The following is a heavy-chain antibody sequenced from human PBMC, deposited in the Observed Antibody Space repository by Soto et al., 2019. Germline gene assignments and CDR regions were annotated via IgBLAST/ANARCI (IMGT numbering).Heavy chain of an antibody. J-gene: IGHJ4*02. CDR3: AKDFKYYDSSGFYYFDY. CDR2: ISGSGGST. D-gene: IGHD3-22*01. V-gene: IGHV3-23*01. CDR1: GFTFSSYA. Sequence: GGSLRLSCAASGFTFSSYAMSWVHQAPGKGLEWVSAISGSGGSTYYADSVKGRFTISRDNSKNTLYLQMNSLRAEDTAVYYCAKDFKYYDSSGFYYFDYWGQGTLVTVSS.